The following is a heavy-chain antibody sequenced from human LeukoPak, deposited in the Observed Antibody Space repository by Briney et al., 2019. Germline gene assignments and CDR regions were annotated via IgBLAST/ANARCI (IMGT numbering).Heavy chain of an antibody. CDR3: ARLVSAEGYFDY. V-gene: IGHV4-39*02. D-gene: IGHD6-25*01. CDR1: GGSISSSSHY. Sequence: PSETLSLTCTVSGGSISSSSHYWAWLRQPPGKGLEWIASIYYSGSTYYNPSLKSRVTISVDMSKNHFSLKLRSVTAADTAVYYCARLVSAEGYFDYWGQGTLVTVSP. J-gene: IGHJ4*02. CDR2: IYYSGST.